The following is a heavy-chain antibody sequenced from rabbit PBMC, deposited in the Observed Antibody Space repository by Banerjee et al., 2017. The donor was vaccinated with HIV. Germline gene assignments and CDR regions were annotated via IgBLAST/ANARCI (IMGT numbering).Heavy chain of an antibody. CDR2: IATGDGST. D-gene: IGHD4-1*01. CDR1: GFDLSDYYY. CDR3: ARDLAGVIGWNFNL. V-gene: IGHV1S43*01. J-gene: IGHJ4*01. Sequence: QEQLEESGGGLVKPEGSLTLTCKASGFDLSDYYYMCWVRQAPGKGLELIACIATGDGSTYYASWAKGRFTITRSTSLSTVTLQLTSLTAADTATYFCARDLAGVIGWNFNLWGPGTLVTVS.